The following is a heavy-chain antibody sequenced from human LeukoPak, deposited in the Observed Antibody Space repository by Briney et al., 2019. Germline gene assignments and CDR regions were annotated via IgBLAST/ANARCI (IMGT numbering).Heavy chain of an antibody. CDR3: AKDISPLLWFGQGGGYFDY. CDR2: IIPIFGTA. Sequence: GASVKVSCKASGGTFSSYAISWVRQAPGQGLEWMGGIIPIFGTANYAQKFQGRVTITADESTSTAYMELSSLRAEDTALYYCAKDISPLLWFGQGGGYFDYWGQGTLVTVSS. J-gene: IGHJ4*02. CDR1: GGTFSSYA. V-gene: IGHV1-69*13. D-gene: IGHD3-10*01.